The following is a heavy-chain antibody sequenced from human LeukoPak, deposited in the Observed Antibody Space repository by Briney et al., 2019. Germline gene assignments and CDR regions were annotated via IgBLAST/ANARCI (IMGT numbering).Heavy chain of an antibody. CDR2: ISYDGSNK. V-gene: IGHV3-30*04. Sequence: GGSLRLSCAASGFTFSSYAMHWVRQAPGKGPEWVAVISYDGSNKYYADSVKGRFTISGDNSKNTLYLQMNSLRAEDTAVYYCASLTVGVTGFDYWGQGTLVTVSS. CDR3: ASLTVGVTGFDY. CDR1: GFTFSSYA. D-gene: IGHD1-26*01. J-gene: IGHJ4*02.